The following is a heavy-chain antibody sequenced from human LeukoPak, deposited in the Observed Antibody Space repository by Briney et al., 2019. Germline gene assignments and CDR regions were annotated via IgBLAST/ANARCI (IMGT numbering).Heavy chain of an antibody. D-gene: IGHD2-15*01. Sequence: ETGGSLRLSCAASGFTFSSYWMSWVRQAPGKGLEWVSGISWNSGSIGYADSVEGRFTISRDNAKNSLYLQMNSLRAEDTSLYYCAKDIARGGEPGHFDYWGQGTLVTVSS. CDR1: GFTFSSYW. J-gene: IGHJ4*02. CDR2: ISWNSGSI. CDR3: AKDIARGGEPGHFDY. V-gene: IGHV3-9*01.